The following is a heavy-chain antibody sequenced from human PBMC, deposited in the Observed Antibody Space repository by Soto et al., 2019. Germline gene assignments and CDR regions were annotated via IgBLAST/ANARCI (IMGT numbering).Heavy chain of an antibody. V-gene: IGHV6-1*01. CDR2: TYYRSKWYN. Sequence: SQTLSLTCAISGDSVSSNSAAWNWIRQSPSRGLEWLGRTYYRSKWYNDYAVSVKSRISINPDTSKNQFSLQLNSVTPEDTAVYYCAIEKVGATSVHVFXIWGQGTMVTVSS. CDR3: AIEKVGATSVHVFXI. D-gene: IGHD1-26*01. CDR1: GDSVSSNSAA. J-gene: IGHJ3*02.